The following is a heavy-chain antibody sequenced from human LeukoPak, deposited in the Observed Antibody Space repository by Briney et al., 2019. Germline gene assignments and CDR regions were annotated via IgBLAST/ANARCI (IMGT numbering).Heavy chain of an antibody. CDR3: VISHFDWLLYVGGKFDY. J-gene: IGHJ4*02. CDR1: GFTFSSYD. V-gene: IGHV4-38-2*01. Sequence: GSLRLSCAASGFTFSSYDMTWVRQAPGRGLEWIGSIYYSGSTFYNPSLKSRVTISLDTSKNQFSLKLSSVAAADTAVYYGVISHFDWLLYVGGKFDYWGQGNLVTVSS. CDR2: IYYSGST. D-gene: IGHD3-9*01.